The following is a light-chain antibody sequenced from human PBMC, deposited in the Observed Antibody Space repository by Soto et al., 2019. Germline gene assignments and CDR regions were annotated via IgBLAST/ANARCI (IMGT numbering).Light chain of an antibody. CDR3: SLYASGTLYV. V-gene: IGLV2-18*01. CDR1: SSDVGSYNR. J-gene: IGLJ1*01. CDR2: EVS. Sequence: QSALTQPPSVSGSPGQSVTISCTGTSSDVGSYNRVSWYQQPPGTAPKLMIYEVSNRPSGVPDRFSGSKSGNTASLTISGLQAEDEADYYCSLYASGTLYVFGTGTKVTVL.